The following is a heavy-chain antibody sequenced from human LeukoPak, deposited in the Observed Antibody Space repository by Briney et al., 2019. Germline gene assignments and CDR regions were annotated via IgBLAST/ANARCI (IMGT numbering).Heavy chain of an antibody. CDR1: GGSISSYY. CDR2: IYYTGST. V-gene: IGHV4-59*01. J-gene: IGHJ4*02. D-gene: IGHD6-6*01. Sequence: SETLSLTCTVSGGSISSYYWSWIRQPPGKGLEWIGYIYYTGSTNYNPSLKSRVTISVDTSKNQFSLKLSSVTAADTAVYYCARDKRDSSSFDYWGQGTLVTVS. CDR3: ARDKRDSSSFDY.